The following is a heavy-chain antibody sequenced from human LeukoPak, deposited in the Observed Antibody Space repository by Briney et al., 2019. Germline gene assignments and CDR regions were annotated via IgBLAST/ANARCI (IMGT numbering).Heavy chain of an antibody. J-gene: IGHJ4*02. Sequence: GGSLRLSCAASGFTFSSYGMHWVRQAPGKGLEWVAVISYDGSNKYYADSVKGRFTISRDNSKNTLYLQMSSLRAEDTAVYYCAKEYSSGWYYFDYWGQGTLVTVSP. V-gene: IGHV3-30*18. CDR3: AKEYSSGWYYFDY. CDR1: GFTFSSYG. CDR2: ISYDGSNK. D-gene: IGHD6-19*01.